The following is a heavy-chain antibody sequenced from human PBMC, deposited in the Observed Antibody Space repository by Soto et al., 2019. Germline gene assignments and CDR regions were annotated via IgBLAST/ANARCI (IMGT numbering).Heavy chain of an antibody. CDR2: ISYDGSNK. CDR3: AKDLSSSSVY. D-gene: IGHD6-13*01. J-gene: IGHJ4*02. V-gene: IGHV3-30*18. Sequence: GGSLRLSCAASGFTFSSYGMHWVRQAPGKGLEWVAVISYDGSNKYYADSVKGRFTISRDNSKNTLYLQMNSLRAEDTAVYYCAKDLSSSSVYWGQGTLVTVSS. CDR1: GFTFSSYG.